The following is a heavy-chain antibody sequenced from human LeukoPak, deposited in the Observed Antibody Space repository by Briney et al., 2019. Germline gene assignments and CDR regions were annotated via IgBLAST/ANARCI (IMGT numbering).Heavy chain of an antibody. CDR2: ISSSGSAI. CDR3: ARDYNFDY. V-gene: IGHV3-48*03. J-gene: IGHJ4*02. Sequence: GGSLGLSCEASGFXFSSYEITWVRQAPGKGLEWISYISSSGSAIYYADSVKGRFTISRDNAKNSLYLQMNSLRAEDTAVYYCARDYNFDYWGQGTLVTVSS. CDR1: GFXFSSYE.